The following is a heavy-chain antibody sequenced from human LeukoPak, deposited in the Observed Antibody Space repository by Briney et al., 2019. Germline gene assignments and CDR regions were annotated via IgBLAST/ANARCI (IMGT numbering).Heavy chain of an antibody. J-gene: IGHJ4*02. Sequence: PGGSLRLSCAASGFTFSSYWMYWVRQAPGKGLVWVSRINSDGNTKKYADSVKGRFTISRDNAKNTLYLQMNSLRAEDTAVYYCAKGNSGYDGLSLDYWGQGTLVTVSS. D-gene: IGHD5-12*01. CDR1: GFTFSSYW. V-gene: IGHV3-74*03. CDR2: INSDGNTK. CDR3: AKGNSGYDGLSLDY.